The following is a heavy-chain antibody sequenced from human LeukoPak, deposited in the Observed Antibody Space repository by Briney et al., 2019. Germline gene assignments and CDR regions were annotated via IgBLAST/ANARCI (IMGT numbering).Heavy chain of an antibody. CDR2: ISGSGSST. Sequence: PGGSLRLSCAASGFTLSNYWMGWVRRAPGKGLEWVSVISGSGSSTYYADSVKGRFTISRDNSKNTLYLQMNSLRAEDTAVYYCAKLYGKVVTATSSRYFDLWGRGTLVTVSS. J-gene: IGHJ2*01. CDR3: AKLYGKVVTATSSRYFDL. V-gene: IGHV3-23*01. D-gene: IGHD2-21*02. CDR1: GFTLSNYW.